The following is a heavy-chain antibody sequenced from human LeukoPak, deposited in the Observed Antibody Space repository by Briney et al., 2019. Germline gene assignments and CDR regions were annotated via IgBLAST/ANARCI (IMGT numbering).Heavy chain of an antibody. V-gene: IGHV1-2*02. J-gene: IGHJ4*02. Sequence: ASVKVSCKASGYTFTGYYMHWVRQAPGQGLEWMGWINPNSGGTNYAQKFQGRVTMTRDTSISTAYMELSRLRSDVTAVYYCARAAGYDFWSGYPFDYWGQGTLVTVSS. CDR2: INPNSGGT. D-gene: IGHD3-3*01. CDR3: ARAAGYDFWSGYPFDY. CDR1: GYTFTGYY.